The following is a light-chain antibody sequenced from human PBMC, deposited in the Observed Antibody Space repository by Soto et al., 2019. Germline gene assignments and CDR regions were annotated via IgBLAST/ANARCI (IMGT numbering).Light chain of an antibody. CDR3: SSYGGSNIPLYV. CDR2: DVN. CDR1: SSEVGTYNL. Sequence: QSVLTQPASVSGSPGQSITISCTGTSSEVGTYNLVSWYQQHPGTAPKVIIYDVNKRPSGVSHRFSGSKSGNTASLTISGLQAEDEADYYCSSYGGSNIPLYVFGTGTNLTVL. J-gene: IGLJ1*01. V-gene: IGLV2-23*02.